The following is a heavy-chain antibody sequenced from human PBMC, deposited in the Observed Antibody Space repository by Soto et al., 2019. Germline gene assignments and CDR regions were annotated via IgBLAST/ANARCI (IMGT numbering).Heavy chain of an antibody. CDR3: ASPVLGDTGHYFGGLDI. Sequence: QVQLQESGPGLVKPSGTLSVTCAVSGGSISDSLWWNWVRQPPGKGLEWIGEIYQSGSTHYSLSPTRRPTRAIAKSNNLLSLRLYFVTAADSAVYYWASPVLGDTGHYFGGLDIWGRGTRVTVSS. CDR2: IYQSGST. D-gene: IGHD2-21*02. CDR1: GGSISDSLW. J-gene: IGHJ6*02. V-gene: IGHV4-4*02.